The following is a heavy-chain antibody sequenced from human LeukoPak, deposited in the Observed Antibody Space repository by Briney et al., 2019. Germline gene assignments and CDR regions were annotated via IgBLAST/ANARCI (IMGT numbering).Heavy chain of an antibody. CDR2: INEDGSET. CDR1: GFSFNILW. J-gene: IGHJ6*02. D-gene: IGHD6-13*01. CDR3: ATTIIAATMDV. Sequence: GGSLRLSCAATGFSFNILWMGWVRLAPGKGLEWVTNINEDGSETYYVDSVKGRFTVSRDNAKNTLYLQMNSLRAEDTAVYYCATTIIAATMDVWGQGTTVTVSS. V-gene: IGHV3-7*01.